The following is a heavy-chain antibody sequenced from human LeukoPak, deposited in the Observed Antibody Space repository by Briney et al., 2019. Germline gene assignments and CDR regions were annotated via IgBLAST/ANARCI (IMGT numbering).Heavy chain of an antibody. J-gene: IGHJ5*02. CDR3: ARPYYYDSRIDP. Sequence: SQTLSLTCTVSGGSISSGDYYWSWIRQPPGKGLEWIAYVYYSGSTYYNPSLKSRVTMSADTSKNQLSLKLSSVTAADTAVYYCARPYYYDSRIDPWGQGILVTVSS. V-gene: IGHV4-30-4*01. CDR2: VYYSGST. D-gene: IGHD3-22*01. CDR1: GGSISSGDYY.